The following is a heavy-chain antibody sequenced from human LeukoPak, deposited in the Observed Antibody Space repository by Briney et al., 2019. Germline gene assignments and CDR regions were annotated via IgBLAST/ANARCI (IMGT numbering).Heavy chain of an antibody. J-gene: IGHJ3*02. CDR2: IYYSGST. CDR3: ARETSSGWYYAFDI. Sequence: ETLSLTCXVSGGSXSSYYWSWIRQPPGKGLEWIGYIYYSGSTNYNPSLKSRVTISVDTSKNQFSLKLSSVTAADTAVYYCARETSSGWYYAFDIWGQGTMVTVSS. D-gene: IGHD6-19*01. CDR1: GGSXSSYY. V-gene: IGHV4-59*01.